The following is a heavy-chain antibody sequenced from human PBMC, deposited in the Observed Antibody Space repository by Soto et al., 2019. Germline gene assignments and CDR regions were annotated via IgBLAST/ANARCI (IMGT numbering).Heavy chain of an antibody. Sequence: EVQLVESGGGLVQPGGSLRLSCAASGFTFSTYEMNWVRQAPGKGLEWVSYISSSGSTISYADSVKGRFTISRDDAMNSLYLQLNSLRAEDTAVYYCARGVLGGSYHFDYWGQGTLVTVSS. CDR3: ARGVLGGSYHFDY. CDR2: ISSSGSTI. CDR1: GFTFSTYE. D-gene: IGHD1-26*01. V-gene: IGHV3-48*03. J-gene: IGHJ4*02.